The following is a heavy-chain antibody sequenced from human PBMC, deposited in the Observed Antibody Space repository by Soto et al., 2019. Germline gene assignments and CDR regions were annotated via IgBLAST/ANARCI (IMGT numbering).Heavy chain of an antibody. D-gene: IGHD2-15*01. CDR3: ARVVWGVVAATCDY. V-gene: IGHV3-23*01. CDR1: GFTFSSYA. Sequence: EVQLLESGGGLVQPGGSLRLSCAASGFTFSSYAMSWVRQAPGKGLEWVSGISGSGGSTYYADSVKGRFTNSRDNSKNTLYLQMNRLRAEDTAVYCCARVVWGVVAATCDYWGQVTLVTVSS. J-gene: IGHJ4*02. CDR2: ISGSGGST.